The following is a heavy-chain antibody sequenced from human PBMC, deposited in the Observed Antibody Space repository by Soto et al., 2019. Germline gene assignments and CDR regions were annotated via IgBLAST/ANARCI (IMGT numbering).Heavy chain of an antibody. D-gene: IGHD1-26*01. V-gene: IGHV4-61*01. J-gene: IGHJ4*02. CDR3: ARVRYGGGQDY. CDR2: IYYSGST. CDR1: GGSVNSGSYD. Sequence: SETLSLTCTVSGGSVNSGSYDWSWIRQPPGKGLEWIGYIYYSGSTNFNPSLKSRVTISVDTSKNQFSLKLSSVTAADTAVYYCARVRYGGGQDYWGQGTLVTVSS.